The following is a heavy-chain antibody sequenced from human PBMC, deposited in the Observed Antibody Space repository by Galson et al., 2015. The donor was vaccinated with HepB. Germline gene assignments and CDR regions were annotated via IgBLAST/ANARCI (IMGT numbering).Heavy chain of an antibody. CDR2: ISYDGSNK. V-gene: IGHV3-30*18. CDR3: AKDFKSSSWFDGYFQH. Sequence: SLRLSCAASGFTFSSYGMHWVRQAPGKGLEWVAVISYDGSNKYYADSVKGRFTISRDNSKNTLYLQMNSLRAEDTAVYYCAKDFKSSSWFDGYFQHWGQGTLVTVSS. CDR1: GFTFSSYG. J-gene: IGHJ1*01. D-gene: IGHD6-13*01.